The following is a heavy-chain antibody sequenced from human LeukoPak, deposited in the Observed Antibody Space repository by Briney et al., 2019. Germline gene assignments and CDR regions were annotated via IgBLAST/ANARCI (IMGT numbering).Heavy chain of an antibody. J-gene: IGHJ4*02. CDR2: ISYDGSNK. D-gene: IGHD6-19*01. Sequence: GGSLRLSCAASGFTFSSYAIHWVRQAPGKGLEWVAVISYDGSNKYYADSVKGRFTISRDNSKNTLYLQMNSLRAEDTAVYYCARDMRSSSGWSYYFDYWGQGTLVTVSS. CDR3: ARDMRSSSGWSYYFDY. V-gene: IGHV3-30*01. CDR1: GFTFSSYA.